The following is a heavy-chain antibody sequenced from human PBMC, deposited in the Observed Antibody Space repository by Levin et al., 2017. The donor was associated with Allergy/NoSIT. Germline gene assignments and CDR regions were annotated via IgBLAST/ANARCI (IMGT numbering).Heavy chain of an antibody. CDR2: FDPEDGET. V-gene: IGHV1-24*01. Sequence: AASVKVSCKVSGYTLTELSMHWVRQAPGKGLEWMGGFDPEDGETIYAQKFQGRVTMTEDTSTDTAYMELSSLRSEDTAVYYCSIWFGELSSYNWFDPWGQGTLVTVSS. D-gene: IGHD3-10*01. J-gene: IGHJ5*02. CDR3: SIWFGELSSYNWFDP. CDR1: GYTLTELS.